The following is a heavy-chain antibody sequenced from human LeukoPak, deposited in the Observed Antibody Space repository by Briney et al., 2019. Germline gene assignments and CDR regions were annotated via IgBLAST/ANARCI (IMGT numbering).Heavy chain of an antibody. Sequence: GGSLRLSCAASGFTVSSNYMSWVRQAPGKGLEWVSVIYSGGSTYYADSVKGRFTISRDNSKNTLYLQMNSLRAEDTAVYYCARHGIQWEPYGGFDYWGQGTLVTVSS. V-gene: IGHV3-53*01. CDR1: GFTVSSNY. CDR2: IYSGGST. D-gene: IGHD1-26*01. J-gene: IGHJ4*02. CDR3: ARHGIQWEPYGGFDY.